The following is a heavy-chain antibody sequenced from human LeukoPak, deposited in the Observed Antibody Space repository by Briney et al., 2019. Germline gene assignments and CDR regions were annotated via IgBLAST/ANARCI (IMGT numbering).Heavy chain of an antibody. V-gene: IGHV1-69*13. D-gene: IGHD2-2*01. CDR3: ARGRSDIVVVPAADNWFDP. Sequence: SVKVSCKASGGTFSSYAISWVRQAPGQGLEWMGGIIPIFGTANYAQKFQGRVTITADESTSTAYMELSSLRSEDTAVYYCARGRSDIVVVPAADNWFDPWGQGTLVTVSS. CDR1: GGTFSSYA. CDR2: IIPIFGTA. J-gene: IGHJ5*02.